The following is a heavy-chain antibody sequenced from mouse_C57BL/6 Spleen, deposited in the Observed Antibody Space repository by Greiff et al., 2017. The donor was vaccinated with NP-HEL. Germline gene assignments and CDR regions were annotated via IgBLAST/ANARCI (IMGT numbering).Heavy chain of an antibody. V-gene: IGHV1-66*01. CDR1: GYSFTSYY. CDR2: IYPGSGNT. Sequence: QVQLQQSGPELVKPGASVKISCKASGYSFTSYYIHWVKQRPGQGLEWIGWIYPGSGNTKYNEKFKGKATLTADTSSSTAYMQLSSLTSEDSEVYYCARGDYYGSFDYWGQGTTLTVSS. J-gene: IGHJ2*01. CDR3: ARGDYYGSFDY. D-gene: IGHD1-1*01.